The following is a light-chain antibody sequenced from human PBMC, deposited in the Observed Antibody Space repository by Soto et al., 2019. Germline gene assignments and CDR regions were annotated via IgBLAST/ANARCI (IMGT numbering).Light chain of an antibody. CDR3: MQATQFTGT. CDR1: QSLVHGDGNTY. Sequence: DIVMTQTPLSSPVTLGQPASISCRSSQSLVHGDGNTYLSWLQQRPGQPPRLLIYKISKRSSGVPDRFSGSGAGTDFTLKISKVEAEDVGVYYCMQATQFTGTFGQGTRLEIK. CDR2: KIS. V-gene: IGKV2-24*01. J-gene: IGKJ2*01.